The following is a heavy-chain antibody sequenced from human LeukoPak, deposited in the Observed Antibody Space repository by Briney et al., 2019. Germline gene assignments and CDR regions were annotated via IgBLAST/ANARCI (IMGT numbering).Heavy chain of an antibody. CDR2: ISSSSSYI. J-gene: IGHJ4*02. CDR3: ARGRDSSSSYPGY. V-gene: IGHV3-21*01. Sequence: GGSLRLSCAASGFTFSSYRMNWVRQAPGKGLEWVSCISSSSSYIYYADSVKGRFTISRDNVKNSLYLQMNSLRAEGTAVYYCARGRDSSSSYPGYWGQGTLVTVSS. D-gene: IGHD6-6*01. CDR1: GFTFSSYR.